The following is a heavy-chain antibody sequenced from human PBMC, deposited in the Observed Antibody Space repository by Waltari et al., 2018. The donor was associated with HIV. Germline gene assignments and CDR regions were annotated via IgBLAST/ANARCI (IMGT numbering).Heavy chain of an antibody. CDR3: ARDRNYGDLNY. CDR2: INPTSGGT. D-gene: IGHD4-17*01. Sequence: QGQLVQSGSEVKKPGASVRVSCKASGYTFTNYYLHWVRQAPGQGPEWMGRINPTSGGTKYAPKFQDRVTVTRDSSITTAYLDLTRLTSDDTAVYYCARDRNYGDLNYWGQGTLISVSS. J-gene: IGHJ4*02. CDR1: GYTFTNYY. V-gene: IGHV1-2*06.